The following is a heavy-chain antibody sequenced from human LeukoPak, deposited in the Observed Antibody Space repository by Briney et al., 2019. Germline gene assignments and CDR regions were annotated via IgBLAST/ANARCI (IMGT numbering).Heavy chain of an antibody. J-gene: IGHJ5*02. Sequence: ASVKVSCKASGYTFTGYYMHWVRQAPGQGLEWMGWINPNSGGTNYAQKFQGRVTMTRDTSISTAYMELSRLRSDDTAVYYCARDAVLRGGSLRFLEWLFSGWFDPWGQGTLVTVSS. CDR3: ARDAVLRGGSLRFLEWLFSGWFDP. D-gene: IGHD3-3*01. CDR2: INPNSGGT. V-gene: IGHV1-2*02. CDR1: GYTFTGYY.